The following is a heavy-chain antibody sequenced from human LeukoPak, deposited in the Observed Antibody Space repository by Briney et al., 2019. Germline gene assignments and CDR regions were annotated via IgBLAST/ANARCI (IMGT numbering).Heavy chain of an antibody. CDR2: IYYSGST. J-gene: IGHJ3*02. D-gene: IGHD3-22*01. CDR3: AGDPYDSSSGDAFDI. Sequence: SETLSLTCTVSGGSISSGDYYWSWIRQPPGKGLEWIGYIYYSGSTYYNPSLKSRVTISVDTSKNQFSLKLSSVTAADTAVYYCAGDPYDSSSGDAFDIWGQGTMVTVSS. CDR1: GGSISSGDYY. V-gene: IGHV4-30-4*01.